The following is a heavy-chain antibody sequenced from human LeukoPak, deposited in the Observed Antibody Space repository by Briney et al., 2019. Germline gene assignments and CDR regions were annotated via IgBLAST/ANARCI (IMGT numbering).Heavy chain of an antibody. Sequence: PLETLSLTCAVSGGSISSSNWWSWVRQPPGKGLEWIGEIYHSGSTNYNPSLKSRVTISVDKSKNQFSLELSSVTAADTAVYYCARDLTRAPSYGSGSSDAFDIWGQGTMVTVSS. CDR3: ARDLTRAPSYGSGSSDAFDI. CDR1: GGSISSSNW. CDR2: IYHSGST. J-gene: IGHJ3*02. D-gene: IGHD3-10*01. V-gene: IGHV4-4*02.